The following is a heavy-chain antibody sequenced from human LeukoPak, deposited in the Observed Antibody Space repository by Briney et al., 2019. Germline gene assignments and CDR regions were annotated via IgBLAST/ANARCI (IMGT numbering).Heavy chain of an antibody. CDR1: GFTFSSYW. V-gene: IGHV3-7*01. CDR2: INQDGSEK. CDR3: ARDRHGDTGDWSFDL. Sequence: HPGGSLRLSCAASGFTFSSYWMSWVRQAPGKGLEWVANINQDGSEKYYVDSVKGRFTISRDNGRSSLFLQMNRLRVEDTAVYYCARDRHGDTGDWSFDLWGRGTLVTVSS. D-gene: IGHD4-17*01. J-gene: IGHJ2*01.